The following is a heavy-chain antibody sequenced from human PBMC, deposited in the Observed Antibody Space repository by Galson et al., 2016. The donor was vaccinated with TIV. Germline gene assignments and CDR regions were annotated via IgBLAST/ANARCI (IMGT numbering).Heavy chain of an antibody. V-gene: IGHV3-23*01. CDR3: ARVSVGAFDI. Sequence: SLRLSCAASGFKFTDFAMDWVRQPPGKGLEWVSGITGSGGRTDYGVSVKGRFIVSRDNSKKTLYLQLNSLTADDTAVYYCARVSVGAFDIWGQGTMVTVSS. CDR1: GFKFTDFA. J-gene: IGHJ3*02. CDR2: ITGSGGRT.